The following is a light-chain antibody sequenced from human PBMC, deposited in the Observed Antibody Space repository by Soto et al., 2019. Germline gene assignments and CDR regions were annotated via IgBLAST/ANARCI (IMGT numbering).Light chain of an antibody. V-gene: IGLV2-14*03. Sequence: QSVVTQPASVSGSPGQSITISCTGTSGDVGGYNYVSWYQHHPGKAPKLMIFDVSNRPSGVSNRFSGSKSGNTASLTISGLQPEDESDYYCSSYTTSNTRQIVFGTGTKVTVL. CDR1: SGDVGGYNY. J-gene: IGLJ1*01. CDR3: SSYTTSNTRQIV. CDR2: DVS.